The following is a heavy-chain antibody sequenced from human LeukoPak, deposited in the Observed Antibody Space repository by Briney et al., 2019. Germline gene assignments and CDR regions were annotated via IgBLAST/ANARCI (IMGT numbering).Heavy chain of an antibody. J-gene: IGHJ6*03. CDR2: ISWNSGSI. CDR1: GFTFDDYA. D-gene: IGHD6-19*01. Sequence: GGSLRLSCAASGFTFDDYAMHWVRQAPGKGPEWVSGISWNSGSIGYADSVKGRFTISRDNAKNSLYLQMNSLRAEDTALYYCAKDISGWYYMDVWGKGTTVTVSS. V-gene: IGHV3-9*01. CDR3: AKDISGWYYMDV.